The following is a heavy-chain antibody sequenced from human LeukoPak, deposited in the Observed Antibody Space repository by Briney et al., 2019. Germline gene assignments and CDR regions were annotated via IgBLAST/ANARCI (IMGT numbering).Heavy chain of an antibody. CDR2: IKSKTDGGTT. CDR1: GFTFSDST. V-gene: IGHV3-15*01. CDR3: TTVTDY. Sequence: GGSLKLSCAASGFTFSDSTVHWVRQAPGKGLEWVGRIKSKTDGGTTDYAAPVEGRFTISRDDSKNTVYLQMHSLKTEDTAVYYCTTVTDYWGQGTLVTVSS. J-gene: IGHJ4*02.